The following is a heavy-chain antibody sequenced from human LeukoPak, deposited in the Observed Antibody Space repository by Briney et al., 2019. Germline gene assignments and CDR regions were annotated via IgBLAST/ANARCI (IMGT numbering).Heavy chain of an antibody. CDR3: ARGRGVRYYFDY. Sequence: SVTVSCKASGDIFSNYAISWVRQAPGQGFEWMGRIIPILDMTNYAQKFQGRVTVSADKSTNTAYMELSSLTAEDTAVYHCARGRGVRYYFDYWGQGTLVTVSS. J-gene: IGHJ4*02. CDR1: GDIFSNYA. D-gene: IGHD2-15*01. CDR2: IIPILDMT. V-gene: IGHV1-69*04.